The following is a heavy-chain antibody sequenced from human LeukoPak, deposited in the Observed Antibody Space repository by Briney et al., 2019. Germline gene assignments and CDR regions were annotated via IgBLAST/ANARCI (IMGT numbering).Heavy chain of an antibody. Sequence: PSETLSLTCAVYGGSFSGYYWSWNRQPPGKGLEWIGEINHSGSTNYNPSLKSRVTISVDTSKNQFSLKLSSVTAADTAVYYCARGLWQWRDGGRVSWFDPWGQGTLVTVSS. CDR3: ARGLWQWRDGGRVSWFDP. V-gene: IGHV4-34*01. CDR2: INHSGST. CDR1: GGSFSGYY. D-gene: IGHD6-19*01. J-gene: IGHJ5*02.